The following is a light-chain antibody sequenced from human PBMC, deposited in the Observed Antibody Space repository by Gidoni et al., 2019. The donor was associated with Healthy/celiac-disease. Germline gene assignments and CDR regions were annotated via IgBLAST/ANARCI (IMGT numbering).Light chain of an antibody. CDR2: GAS. CDR1: QSVSSN. J-gene: IGKJ2*01. Sequence: EIVMTKYPATLSVSPGERATLSCRASQSVSSNLAWYQQKPGQAPRLLIYGASTRATGIPARFSGSGSGTEFTLTISSLQSEDFAVYYCQQYNNWPPYTFGQXTKLEIK. CDR3: QQYNNWPPYT. V-gene: IGKV3-15*01.